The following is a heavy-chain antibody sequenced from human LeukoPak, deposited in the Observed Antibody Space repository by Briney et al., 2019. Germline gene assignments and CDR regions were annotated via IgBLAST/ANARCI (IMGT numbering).Heavy chain of an antibody. CDR1: GYTLTELS. CDR3: ATATTEDMITFGGVTGYYFDY. CDR2: FDPEEGET. Sequence: ASVKVSCKVSGYTLTELSIHWVRQAPGKGLEWVGGFDPEEGETIYAQKFQGRVTMTEDTSTDTAYMELNSLRSEDMAVYYCATATTEDMITFGGVTGYYFDYWGQGTLVTVSS. D-gene: IGHD3-16*01. J-gene: IGHJ4*02. V-gene: IGHV1-24*01.